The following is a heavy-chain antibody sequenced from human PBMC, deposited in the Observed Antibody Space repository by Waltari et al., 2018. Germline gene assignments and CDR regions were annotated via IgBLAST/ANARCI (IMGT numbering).Heavy chain of an antibody. J-gene: IGHJ4*02. Sequence: QVQLQESGPGLVKPSETLSLTCTVSGGSISSYYWSWIRQPPGKGLEWIGYIYYSGSTNYNPSLKSRVTISVDTSKNQFSLKLSSVTAADTAVYYCAREPLEGRFDYWGQGTLVTVSS. CDR3: AREPLEGRFDY. CDR1: GGSISSYY. CDR2: IYYSGST. V-gene: IGHV4-59*01. D-gene: IGHD3-16*02.